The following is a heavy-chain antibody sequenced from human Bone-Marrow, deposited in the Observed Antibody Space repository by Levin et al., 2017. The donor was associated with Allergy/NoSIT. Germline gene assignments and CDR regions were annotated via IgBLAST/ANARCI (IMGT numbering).Heavy chain of an antibody. J-gene: IGHJ5*02. CDR1: GFTFSSYG. Sequence: GGSLRLSCAASGFTFSSYGMHWVRQAPGKGLEWVAVISYDGSNKYYADSVKGRFTISRDNSKNTLYLQMNSLRAEDTAVYYCAKDPQTTVTTGNWFDPWGQGTLVTVSS. D-gene: IGHD4-17*01. V-gene: IGHV3-30*18. CDR2: ISYDGSNK. CDR3: AKDPQTTVTTGNWFDP.